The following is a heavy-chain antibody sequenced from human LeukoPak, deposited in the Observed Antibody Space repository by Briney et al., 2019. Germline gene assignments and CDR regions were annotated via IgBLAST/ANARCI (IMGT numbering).Heavy chain of an antibody. CDR1: GFTFSSYS. CDR2: ISSSSSYT. J-gene: IGHJ4*02. V-gene: IGHV3-21*04. D-gene: IGHD1-26*01. Sequence: GGSLRLSCAASGFTFSSYSTNWVRQAPGKGLEWVSSISSSSSYTYYADSVKGRFTISRDNAKNSLYLQMNSLRAEDTAVYYCAKAAGELRPFGYWGQGTLVTVSS. CDR3: AKAAGELRPFGY.